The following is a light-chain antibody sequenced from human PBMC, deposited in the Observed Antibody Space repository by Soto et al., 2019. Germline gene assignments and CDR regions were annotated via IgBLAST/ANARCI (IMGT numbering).Light chain of an antibody. CDR1: QSVSSSF. V-gene: IGKV3-20*01. Sequence: EIVLTQSPGTLSLSPGERATLSCRASQSVSSSFLAWYQQRPGQAPRLLMYGAISRATGIPDRFSGSGSGTDFTLTISRLEPEDFAVYYCQHYGSSPLTFGGGTKVEIK. J-gene: IGKJ4*01. CDR2: GAI. CDR3: QHYGSSPLT.